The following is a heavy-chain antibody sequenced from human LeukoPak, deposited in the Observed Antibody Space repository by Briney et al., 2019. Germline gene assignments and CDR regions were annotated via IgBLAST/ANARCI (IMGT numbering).Heavy chain of an antibody. J-gene: IGHJ5*02. Sequence: ASVKVCCKGAGYTFTSYDINWVRQATGQGLEWMGWMNPNSGNTGYAQKFQGRVTMTRNNSMSTAYLELSSLRSEDTAVYYCARLVLRFGESLLTEDVGWFDPWGQGTLVTVSS. V-gene: IGHV1-8*01. CDR3: ARLVLRFGESLLTEDVGWFDP. D-gene: IGHD3-10*01. CDR2: MNPNSGNT. CDR1: GYTFTSYD.